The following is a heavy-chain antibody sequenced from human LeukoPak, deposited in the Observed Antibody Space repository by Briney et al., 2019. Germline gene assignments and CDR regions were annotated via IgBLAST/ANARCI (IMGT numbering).Heavy chain of an antibody. Sequence: ASVKVSCKASGYSFTTYGISWVRQAPGQGREWVGWIGTYNGDTKYAQRLQDRVTMTIETHTSTAYMELRSLRSDDTAIHYYTRETSSWDRDSDYWGQGTLVTVSS. CDR3: TRETSSWDRDSDY. CDR2: IGTYNGDT. CDR1: GYSFTTYG. J-gene: IGHJ4*02. V-gene: IGHV1-18*01. D-gene: IGHD6-13*01.